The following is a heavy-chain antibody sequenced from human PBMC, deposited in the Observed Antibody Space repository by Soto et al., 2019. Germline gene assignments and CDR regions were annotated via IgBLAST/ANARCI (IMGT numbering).Heavy chain of an antibody. V-gene: IGHV3-21*01. CDR3: ASWGHIVPVSPTDFDH. Sequence: GGSLRLSCAVSGFTFSSYSMNWVRQAPGKGLEWVSSISSGNSYIYYADSVRGRFTVSRDNAKNTLYLQMHSLRAEDTAMYYCASWGHIVPVSPTDFDHWGEGTLLTVSS. J-gene: IGHJ4*02. D-gene: IGHD2-21*01. CDR2: ISSGNSYI. CDR1: GFTFSSYS.